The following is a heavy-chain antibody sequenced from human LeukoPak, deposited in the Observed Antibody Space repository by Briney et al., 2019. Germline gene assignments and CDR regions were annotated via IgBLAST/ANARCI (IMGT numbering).Heavy chain of an antibody. D-gene: IGHD7-27*01. CDR1: GFTFKDYW. CDR2: INKEGNEE. CDR3: ATYKNWVAGDV. Sequence: PGGSLRLSCAASGFTFKDYWMSWVRQAPGKGPEWVANINKEGNEEHFVDSVKGRFTVSRDNAKNSLFLQMNRLRVEDTAVYYCATYKNWVAGDVWGQGTTVSVSS. J-gene: IGHJ6*02. V-gene: IGHV3-7*01.